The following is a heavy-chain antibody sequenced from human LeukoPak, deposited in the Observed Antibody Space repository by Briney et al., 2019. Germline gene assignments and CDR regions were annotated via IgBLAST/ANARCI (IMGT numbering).Heavy chain of an antibody. V-gene: IGHV3-23*01. CDR1: GFTFSSYA. CDR2: ISGSGSNT. Sequence: GGSLRLSCAASGFTFSSYAMIWVRLAPGKGLEWVSSISGSGSNTYYADSVKGRFTISRDKSKNTVYLQMNSLRAEDTAVYYCAKFSREYYDSSGYYYDHWGQGTLVTVSS. D-gene: IGHD3-22*01. J-gene: IGHJ5*02. CDR3: AKFSREYYDSSGYYYDH.